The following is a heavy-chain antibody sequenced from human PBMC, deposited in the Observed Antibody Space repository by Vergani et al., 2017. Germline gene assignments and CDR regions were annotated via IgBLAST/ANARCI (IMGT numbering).Heavy chain of an antibody. J-gene: IGHJ4*02. V-gene: IGHV3-49*04. D-gene: IGHD5-18*01. Sequence: EVQLVESGGGLVPPGRSLRLSCAASGFSFGDYAMTWVRQAPGKGLEWVSYISSSGSTIYYADSVKGRFTISRDDSKRLAYLQLSGLKTEDTAVYFCSRGRGYSFGYSDYWGQGTLVTVSS. CDR2: ISSSGSTI. CDR3: SRGRGYSFGYSDY. CDR1: GFSFGDYA.